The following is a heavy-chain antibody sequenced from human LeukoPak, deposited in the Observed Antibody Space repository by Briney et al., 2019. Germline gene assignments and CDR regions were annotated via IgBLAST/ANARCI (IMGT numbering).Heavy chain of an antibody. J-gene: IGHJ4*02. Sequence: SVKVSCKSSGGSFSSYPINWVRQAPGQGLEWMGGITPIFGTINYAQKFQGRVTITADESTTTAYMELSSLRSEDTAVYYCARDHDFWSGFANWGQGTQVTVSS. CDR1: GGSFSSYP. CDR2: ITPIFGTI. V-gene: IGHV1-69*13. D-gene: IGHD3-3*01. CDR3: ARDHDFWSGFAN.